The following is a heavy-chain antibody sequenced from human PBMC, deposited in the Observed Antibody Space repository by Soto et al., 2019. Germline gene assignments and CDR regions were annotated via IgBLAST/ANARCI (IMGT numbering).Heavy chain of an antibody. D-gene: IGHD3-9*01. Sequence: GGSLRLSCAASGFTFSSYWMHWVRQAPGKGLVWVSRINSDGSSTSYADSVKGRFTISRDNAKNTLYLQMNSLRAEDTAVYYCARDGSQILTGYYGYYYMDVWGKGTTVTAP. J-gene: IGHJ6*03. CDR1: GFTFSSYW. CDR2: INSDGSST. V-gene: IGHV3-74*01. CDR3: ARDGSQILTGYYGYYYMDV.